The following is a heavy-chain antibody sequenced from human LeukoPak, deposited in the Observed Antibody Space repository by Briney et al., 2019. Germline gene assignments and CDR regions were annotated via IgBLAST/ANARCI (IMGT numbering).Heavy chain of an antibody. D-gene: IGHD3-3*01. Sequence: SETLSLTCAVYGGSFSGYYCSWIRQPPGKGLEWIGEINHSGSTNYNPSLKSRVTISVDTSKNQFSLKLSSVTAADTAVYYCARVPFLRYDFWSGYPVYMDVWGKGTTVTVSS. CDR3: ARVPFLRYDFWSGYPVYMDV. V-gene: IGHV4-34*01. J-gene: IGHJ6*03. CDR2: INHSGST. CDR1: GGSFSGYY.